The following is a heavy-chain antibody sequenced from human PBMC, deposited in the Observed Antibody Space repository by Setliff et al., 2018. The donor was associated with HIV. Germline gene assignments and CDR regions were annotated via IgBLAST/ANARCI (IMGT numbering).Heavy chain of an antibody. J-gene: IGHJ4*02. D-gene: IGHD6-19*01. CDR3: ARDPSSSPSDRGWYPVSYLDY. CDR1: GGTFRSTA. Sequence: PGPQVKVSCKASGGTFRSTAISWVRQAPGEGPEWMGRSLPMLGTANYAHQFQGRLTITADTSATTVYMELSSLKYGDAAVYYCARDPSSSPSDRGWYPVSYLDYWGQGSLVTVSS. CDR2: SLPMLGTA. V-gene: IGHV1-69*04.